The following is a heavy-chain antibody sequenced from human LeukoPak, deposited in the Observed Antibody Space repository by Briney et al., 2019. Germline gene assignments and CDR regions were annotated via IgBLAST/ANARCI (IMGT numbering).Heavy chain of an antibody. Sequence: GGSLRLSCAASGFTFGSYTMNWVRQAPGKGLEWVSSISSSSSYLYYADSLKGRFTISRDNAKNSLHLQMNSLRAEDTAVYYCARVLYSSGWYEGYDSWGQGTLVTVSS. CDR3: ARVLYSSGWYEGYDS. J-gene: IGHJ5*01. D-gene: IGHD6-19*01. CDR1: GFTFGSYT. V-gene: IGHV3-21*01. CDR2: ISSSSSYL.